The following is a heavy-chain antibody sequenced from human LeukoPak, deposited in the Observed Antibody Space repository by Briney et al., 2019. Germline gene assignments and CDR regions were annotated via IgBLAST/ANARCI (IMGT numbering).Heavy chain of an antibody. J-gene: IGHJ6*03. D-gene: IGHD2-2*01. CDR1: GYTFTGYY. CDR2: INPNSGGT. V-gene: IGHV1-2*02. Sequence: ASVKVSCKASGYTFTGYYMHWVRQAPGQGLEWMGWINPNSGGTNYAQKFQGRVTMTRDTSISTAYMELSRLRSDDTAVYYCARDPQYQLRDYYYYYMDVWGKGTTVTVSS. CDR3: ARDPQYQLRDYYYYYMDV.